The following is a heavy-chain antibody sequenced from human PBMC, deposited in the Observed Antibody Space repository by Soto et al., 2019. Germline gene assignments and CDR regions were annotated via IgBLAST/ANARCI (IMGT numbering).Heavy chain of an antibody. V-gene: IGHV1-24*01. J-gene: IGHJ3*02. CDR2: FDPEDGET. CDR1: GYTLTELS. CDR3: ATASQYSSGWNDAFDI. D-gene: IGHD6-19*01. Sequence: QVQLVQSGAEVKKPGASVKVSCKVSGYTLTELSMHWVRQAPGKGLEWMGGFDPEDGETIYAQKFQGRVTMTEDTSTDTAYMELSSLRSEDTAVYYCATASQYSSGWNDAFDIWCQGTMVTVSS.